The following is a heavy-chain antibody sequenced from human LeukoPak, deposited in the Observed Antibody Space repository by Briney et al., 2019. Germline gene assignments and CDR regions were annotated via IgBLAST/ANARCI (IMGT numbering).Heavy chain of an antibody. J-gene: IGHJ4*01. CDR2: INHSGST. CDR3: TRGKPETVFDS. Sequence: SETLSLTCSVYGGSFSGYCWSWIRQPPGKGLEWIGEINHSGSTNYNLSLKTRVTISLDRSKDQFSLKLTSVTAADTAVYYCTRGKPETVFDSWGRGTLVTVSS. V-gene: IGHV4-34*01. CDR1: GGSFSGYC.